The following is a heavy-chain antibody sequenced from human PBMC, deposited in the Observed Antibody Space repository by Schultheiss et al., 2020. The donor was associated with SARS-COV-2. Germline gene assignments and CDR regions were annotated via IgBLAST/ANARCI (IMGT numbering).Heavy chain of an antibody. V-gene: IGHV1-69*04. J-gene: IGHJ4*02. D-gene: IGHD3-22*01. Sequence: SVKVSCKASGGSFSNYGFSWVRQAPGQGPEWMGRIIPVLGTTYYAQTFQGRVIISADISTSTTFIELTSLRSEDTAVYYCTRVINYYANSGSDPYYFDYWGQGTLVTVSS. CDR1: GGSFSNYG. CDR2: IIPVLGTT. CDR3: TRVINYYANSGSDPYYFDY.